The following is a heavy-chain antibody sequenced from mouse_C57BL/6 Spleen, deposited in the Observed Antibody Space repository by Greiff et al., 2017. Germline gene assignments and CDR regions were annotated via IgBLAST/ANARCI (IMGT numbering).Heavy chain of an antibody. Sequence: EVKLVESGPGLVKPSQSLSLTCPVTGYSITSGYYWNWIRQFPGNKLEWMGYISYDGSNNYNPYLKTLISITRDTSKNQFFLKLNSVTTEDTATEYCARDATGSSYGLYFDVWGTGTTVTVSS. CDR2: ISYDGSN. CDR3: ARDATGSSYGLYFDV. J-gene: IGHJ1*03. D-gene: IGHD1-1*01. CDR1: GYSITSGYY. V-gene: IGHV3-6*01.